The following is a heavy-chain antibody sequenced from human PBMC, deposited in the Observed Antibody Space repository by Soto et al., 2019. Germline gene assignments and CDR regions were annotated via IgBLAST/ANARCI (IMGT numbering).Heavy chain of an antibody. D-gene: IGHD3-10*01. J-gene: IGHJ3*02. CDR2: IYWDDDK. Sequence: QITLKESGPTLVKPTQTLTLTCTFSGFSLSTSGVGVGWIRQPPGKALEWLALIYWDDDKRYSPSLKSRLTITKDTSKTQVVHTMTNMDPVDTATYYCAHTLYGSGSYYSGVDAFDIWGQGTMVTVSS. CDR3: AHTLYGSGSYYSGVDAFDI. V-gene: IGHV2-5*02. CDR1: GFSLSTSGVG.